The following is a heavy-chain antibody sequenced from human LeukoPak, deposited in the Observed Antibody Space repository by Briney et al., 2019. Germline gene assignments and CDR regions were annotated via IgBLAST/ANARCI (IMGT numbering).Heavy chain of an antibody. D-gene: IGHD3-3*01. CDR3: ARVTYYDFWSGYSDY. CDR1: GLTFSSYW. J-gene: IGHJ4*02. CDR2: IKQEGREK. V-gene: IGHV3-7*01. Sequence: PGGSLRLSCAASGLTFSSYWMSWVRQAPGKGLEWVGNIKQEGREKYYVDSVKGRFNISRDTAKNSLYLQMNSLRAEDTAVYYCARVTYYDFWSGYSDYWGQGTLVTVSS.